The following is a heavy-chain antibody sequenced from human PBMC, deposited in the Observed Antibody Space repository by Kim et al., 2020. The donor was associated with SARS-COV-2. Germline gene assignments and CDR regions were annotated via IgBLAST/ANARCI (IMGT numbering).Heavy chain of an antibody. CDR2: IKQDGSEK. J-gene: IGHJ4*02. D-gene: IGHD6-19*01. V-gene: IGHV3-7*03. CDR1: GFTFSSYW. Sequence: GGSLRLSCAASGFTFSSYWMSWVRQAPGKGLEWVANIKQDGSEKYYVDSVKGRFTISRDNAKNSLYLQMNSLRAEDTAVYYCARVLEYSSGWEDYWGQGTLVTVSS. CDR3: ARVLEYSSGWEDY.